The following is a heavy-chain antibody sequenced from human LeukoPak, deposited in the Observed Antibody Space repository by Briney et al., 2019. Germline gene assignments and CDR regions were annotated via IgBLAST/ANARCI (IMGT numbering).Heavy chain of an antibody. CDR1: HFTFTTYW. CDR3: ARDSVDYFDY. Sequence: GGSLRLSCAASHFTFTTYWMSWLRQAPGEGLEWVSSISSSSSYIYYADSVKGRFTISRDNAKNSLYLQMNSLRAEDTAVYYCARDSVDYFDYWGQGTLVTVSS. V-gene: IGHV3-21*01. CDR2: ISSSSSYI. J-gene: IGHJ4*02.